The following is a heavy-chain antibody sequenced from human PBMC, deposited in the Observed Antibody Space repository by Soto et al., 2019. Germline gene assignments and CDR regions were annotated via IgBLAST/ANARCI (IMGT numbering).Heavy chain of an antibody. V-gene: IGHV3-30*18. CDR1: GFTFSSYG. J-gene: IGHJ6*02. Sequence: GGSLRLSCAASGFTFSSYGMHWVRQAPGKGLEWVAVISYDGSNKYYADSVKGRFTISRDNSKNTLYLQMNSLGAEDTAVYYCAKDGARYYYYYGMDVWGQGTTVTVSS. CDR3: AKDGARYYYYYGMDV. CDR2: ISYDGSNK.